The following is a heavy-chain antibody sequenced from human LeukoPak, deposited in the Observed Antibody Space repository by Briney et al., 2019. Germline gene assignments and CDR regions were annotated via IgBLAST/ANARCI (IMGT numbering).Heavy chain of an antibody. D-gene: IGHD5-24*01. CDR2: ISNDGSNE. CDR1: GFTFRSYA. J-gene: IGHJ4*02. CDR3: ARWLQFPMYYFDY. Sequence: GRSLRVFCAASGFTFRSYAMYWVRQAPGKGLEWVAVISNDGSNEYYADSVKGRLTISRDNSKNTLYLQMNSLRAEDTAVYYCARWLQFPMYYFDYWGQGTLVTVSS. V-gene: IGHV3-30-3*01.